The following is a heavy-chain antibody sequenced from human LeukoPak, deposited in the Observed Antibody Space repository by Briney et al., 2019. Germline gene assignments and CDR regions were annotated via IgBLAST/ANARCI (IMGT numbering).Heavy chain of an antibody. D-gene: IGHD3-10*01. CDR3: AKADGSGSLDY. Sequence: PGGSLRLSCAASGFTFSSYDLTWVRQAPGKGLEWVSGVSGSGGETVYADSVKGRFTISRDNSKNTLYLQMNRLRAEDTAVHYCAKADGSGSLDYWGQGTLVTVSS. V-gene: IGHV3-23*01. CDR1: GFTFSSYD. J-gene: IGHJ4*02. CDR2: VSGSGGET.